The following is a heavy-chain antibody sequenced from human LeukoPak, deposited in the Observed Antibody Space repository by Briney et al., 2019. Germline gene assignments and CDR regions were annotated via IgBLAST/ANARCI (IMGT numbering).Heavy chain of an antibody. D-gene: IGHD5-12*01. CDR2: IYYSGST. V-gene: IGHV4-59*01. Sequence: SETLSLTCTVSGGSISSYYWSWIRQPPGKGLEWIGYIYYSGSTNYNPSLKSRVTISVDTSKNQFSLKLSSVTAADTAVYYCARHTRSGYDYYYYYYMDVWGKGTTVTVSS. J-gene: IGHJ6*03. CDR1: GGSISSYY. CDR3: ARHTRSGYDYYYYYYMDV.